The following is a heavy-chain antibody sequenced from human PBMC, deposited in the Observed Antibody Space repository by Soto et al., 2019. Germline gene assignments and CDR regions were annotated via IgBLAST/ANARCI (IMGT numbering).Heavy chain of an antibody. V-gene: IGHV3-21*04. Sequence: EVQLVESGGGLVKPGGSLRLSCAASGFTFSSYSMNWVRQAPGKGLEWVSSISSSSSYIYYADSVKGRFTISRDNSKNTLYLQMNSLRAKDTAVYYCAKDSLEWFPDAFDIWGQGTMVTVSS. D-gene: IGHD3-3*01. CDR1: GFTFSSYS. J-gene: IGHJ3*02. CDR3: AKDSLEWFPDAFDI. CDR2: ISSSSSYI.